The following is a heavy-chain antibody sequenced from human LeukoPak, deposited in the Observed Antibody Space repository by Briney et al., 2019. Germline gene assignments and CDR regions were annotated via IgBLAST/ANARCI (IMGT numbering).Heavy chain of an antibody. CDR2: IYSGGNT. Sequence: GGSLRLSCAASGFTVSSNYMSWVRQAPGKGLEWVSVIYSGGNTYYADSVKGRFTISRDNSKNTLFPQMNSLRAEDTAVYYCASNYDNVGGVDAFDIWGQGTMVTVSS. D-gene: IGHD3-22*01. J-gene: IGHJ3*02. CDR3: ASNYDNVGGVDAFDI. CDR1: GFTVSSNY. V-gene: IGHV3-53*01.